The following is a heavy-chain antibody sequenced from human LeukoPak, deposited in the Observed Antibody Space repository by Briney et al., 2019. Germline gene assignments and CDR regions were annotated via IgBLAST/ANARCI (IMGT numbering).Heavy chain of an antibody. CDR2: IIPIFGTA. J-gene: IGHJ4*02. D-gene: IGHD3-22*01. CDR3: ARGGYYYDSSGYSHLPDY. CDR1: GGTFSSYA. V-gene: IGHV1-69*13. Sequence: ASVKVSCKASGGTFSSYAISWVRQAPGQGLEWMGGIIPIFGTANYAQKFQGRVTITADESTSTAYMELSSLRSEDTAVYYCARGGYYYDSSGYSHLPDYWGQGTLVTVSA.